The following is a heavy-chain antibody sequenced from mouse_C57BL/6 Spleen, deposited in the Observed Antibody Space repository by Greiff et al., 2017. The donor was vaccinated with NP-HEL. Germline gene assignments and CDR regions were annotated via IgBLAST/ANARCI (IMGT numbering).Heavy chain of an antibody. CDR1: GFSLTSYG. CDR3: ARKDYAMDY. J-gene: IGHJ4*01. V-gene: IGHV2-2*01. CDR2: IRSGGGT. Sequence: VQLQQSGPGLVQPSQSLSITCTVSGFSLTSYGVHWVRQSPGKGLEWLGVIRSGGGTDYNAAFISRLSISKNNSKSQVFFKKNIPQADDTAIYYCARKDYAMDYWGQGTSVTVSS.